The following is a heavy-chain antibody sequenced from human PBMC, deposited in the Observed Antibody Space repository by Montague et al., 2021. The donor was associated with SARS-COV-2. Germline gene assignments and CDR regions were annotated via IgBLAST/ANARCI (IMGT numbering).Heavy chain of an antibody. CDR2: IHHTGST. V-gene: IGHV4-34*01. J-gene: IGHJ6*02. D-gene: IGHD3-16*01. CDR1: GGSFSGYY. Sequence: SETLSLTCAVYGGSFSGYYWSWIRQPPGKGLEWIGQIHHTGSTIYKPSLKSRVTISEDTSKNQFSLKVNSVTAADTAVYYCARGGHQLRFGLDVWGQGTTVTVSS. CDR3: ARGGHQLRFGLDV.